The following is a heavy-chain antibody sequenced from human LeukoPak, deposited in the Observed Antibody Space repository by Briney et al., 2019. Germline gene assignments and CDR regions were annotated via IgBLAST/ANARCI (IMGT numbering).Heavy chain of an antibody. V-gene: IGHV3-23*01. Sequence: GGSLRLSCAASGFIFSSYVMSWVRQAPGKGLEWVSAISGSGGSTYYADSVKGRFTISRDNSKNTLYLQMNSLRAEDTAVYYCAKEGAITMIVVVIHYFDYWGQGTLVTVSS. CDR3: AKEGAITMIVVVIHYFDY. J-gene: IGHJ4*02. D-gene: IGHD3-22*01. CDR1: GFIFSSYV. CDR2: ISGSGGST.